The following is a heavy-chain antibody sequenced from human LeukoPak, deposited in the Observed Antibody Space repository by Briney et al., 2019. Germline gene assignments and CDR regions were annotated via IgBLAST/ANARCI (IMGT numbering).Heavy chain of an antibody. CDR3: ASPRDTAVVVAATAGYFDL. Sequence: SETLSLTCTVSGYSVRSGYYWGWIQQPPGKRLEWIGSIYPSGSTFYNPSLKSRVTISVDTSKNQFYLKVNSVTAADTAVYYCASPRDTAVVVAATAGYFDLWGRGTQVTVSS. CDR1: GYSVRSGYY. J-gene: IGHJ2*01. CDR2: IYPSGST. V-gene: IGHV4-38-2*02. D-gene: IGHD2-15*01.